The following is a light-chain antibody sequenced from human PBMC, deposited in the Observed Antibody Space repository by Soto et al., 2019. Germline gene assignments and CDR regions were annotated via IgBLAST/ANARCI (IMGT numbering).Light chain of an antibody. Sequence: DIQITQSPSSVSASVGDRVTVTFRARPNVSTWLTWYQQTPGQAPNLLIYGASTLQRGVPSRFSGSGSGTEFTLTISSLQPEDFAIYFCQQGSMFPFTFGQGTRVEFK. CDR3: QQGSMFPFT. CDR2: GAS. V-gene: IGKV1-12*01. CDR1: PNVSTW. J-gene: IGKJ5*01.